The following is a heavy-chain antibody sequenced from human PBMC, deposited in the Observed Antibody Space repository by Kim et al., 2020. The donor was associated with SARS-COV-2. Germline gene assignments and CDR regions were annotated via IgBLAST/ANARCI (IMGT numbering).Heavy chain of an antibody. Sequence: ASVKVSCKASGYTFTSYAMHWVRQAPGQRLEWMGWINAGNGNTKYSQKFQGRVTITRDTSASTAYMELSSLRSEDTAVYYCARLGWDYYGMDVWGQGTTVTVSS. CDR1: GYTFTSYA. CDR3: ARLGWDYYGMDV. D-gene: IGHD1-26*01. V-gene: IGHV1-3*01. CDR2: INAGNGNT. J-gene: IGHJ6*02.